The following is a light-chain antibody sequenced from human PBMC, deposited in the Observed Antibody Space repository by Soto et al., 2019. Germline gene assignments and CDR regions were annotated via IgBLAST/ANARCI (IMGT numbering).Light chain of an antibody. CDR3: QPYNKWPRT. J-gene: IGKJ1*01. Sequence: EIVRTHSPATLSLSPVETATHSCRASQSVSRNLACYQQKPGQAPRLLNSGASTRATGIPARFRGSGSGRAFTPTVSSLQSEDFAVYYCQPYNKWPRTFGQGTNVEIK. V-gene: IGKV3-15*01. CDR1: QSVSRN. CDR2: GAS.